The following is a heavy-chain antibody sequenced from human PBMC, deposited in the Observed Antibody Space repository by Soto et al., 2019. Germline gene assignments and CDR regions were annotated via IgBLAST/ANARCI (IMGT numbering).Heavy chain of an antibody. J-gene: IGHJ4*02. CDR1: GFTLSDHY. CDR3: VRVGGSYSLDY. V-gene: IGHV3-72*01. D-gene: IGHD3-10*01. CDR2: TRNKANSYTT. Sequence: EVQLVESGGGLVQPGGSPRLSCAASGFTLSDHYMDWVRQAPGKGLEWIARTRNKANSYTTEYAASVKGRITISRDDSKSSLYLQLNSLKTEDTAVYYCVRVGGSYSLDYWGQGTLVTVSS.